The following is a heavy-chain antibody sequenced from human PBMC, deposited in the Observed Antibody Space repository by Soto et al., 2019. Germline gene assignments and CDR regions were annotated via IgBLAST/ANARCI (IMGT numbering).Heavy chain of an antibody. J-gene: IGHJ3*02. CDR1: GFTFDDYA. V-gene: IGHV3-9*01. CDR3: AKGYCSGGSCDGIYAFDI. D-gene: IGHD2-15*01. CDR2: ISWNSGSI. Sequence: GGSLRLSCAASGFTFDDYAMHWVRQAPGKGLEWVSGISWNSGSISYADSVKGRFTISRDNAKNSLYLQMNSLRAEDTALYYCAKGYCSGGSCDGIYAFDIWGQGTMVTVSS.